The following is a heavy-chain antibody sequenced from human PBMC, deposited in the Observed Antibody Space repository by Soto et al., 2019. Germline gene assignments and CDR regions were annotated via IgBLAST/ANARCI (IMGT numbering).Heavy chain of an antibody. CDR3: ASSSGAYYGGLDF. V-gene: IGHV1-58*03. J-gene: IGHJ4*02. CDR2: LVVATDGT. CDR1: GFTFTTSS. Sequence: QMQLVQYGPEVKGPGPSVKVSCKTSGFTFTTSSVQWMRQTRGRRLVWLGWLVVATDGTKYALNFHESVPFSTDISTSTAYMALHSLHYADTAVYYCASSSGAYYGGLDFWCQGSLITVSS. D-gene: IGHD3-10*01.